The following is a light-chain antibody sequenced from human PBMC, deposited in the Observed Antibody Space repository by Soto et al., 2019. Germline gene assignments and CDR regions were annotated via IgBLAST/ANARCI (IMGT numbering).Light chain of an antibody. V-gene: IGLV2-23*02. J-gene: IGLJ2*01. CDR3: CSYAGSSTLV. Sequence: QSALTQPASVSGSPGQSITISCIGTSSDVGRSNLVSWYQQHPGKAPKLLIYEVSKWPSGVSNRFSGSKYGNTASLTISGLQAEDEADYYCCSYAGSSTLVFGGGTKVTVL. CDR1: SSDVGRSNL. CDR2: EVS.